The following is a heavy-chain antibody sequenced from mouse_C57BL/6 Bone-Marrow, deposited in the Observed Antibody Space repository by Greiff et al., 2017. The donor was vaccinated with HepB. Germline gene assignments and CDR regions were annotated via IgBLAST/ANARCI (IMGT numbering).Heavy chain of an antibody. CDR2: IWRGGST. V-gene: IGHV2-5*01. CDR3: AKNYHYGSSHWYFDV. Sequence: QVQLQQSGPGLVQPSQSLSITCTVSGFSLTSYGVHWVRQSPGKGLEWLGVIWRGGSTDYNAAFMSRLSITKDNSKSQVFFKMNSLQADDTAIYYCAKNYHYGSSHWYFDVWGTGTTVTVSS. D-gene: IGHD1-1*01. J-gene: IGHJ1*03. CDR1: GFSLTSYG.